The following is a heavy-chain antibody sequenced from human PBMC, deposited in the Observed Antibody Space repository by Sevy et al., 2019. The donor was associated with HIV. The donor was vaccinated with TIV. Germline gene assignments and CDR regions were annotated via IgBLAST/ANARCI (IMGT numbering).Heavy chain of an antibody. J-gene: IGHJ4*02. V-gene: IGHV1-18*04. CDR1: GYTFTSYG. Sequence: ASVKVSCKTSGYTFTSYGISWVRQAPGQGLEWMGWISTYNGNTNYAQTLQGRVTMTTDTSTSTAYMEVRTLRSDDTAVYYCARGHRITGTSRPPDYWGQGTLVTVSS. D-gene: IGHD1-20*01. CDR2: ISTYNGNT. CDR3: ARGHRITGTSRPPDY.